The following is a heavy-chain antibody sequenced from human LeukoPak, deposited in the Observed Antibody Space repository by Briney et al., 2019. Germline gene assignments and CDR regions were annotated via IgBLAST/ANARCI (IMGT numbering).Heavy chain of an antibody. Sequence: PGGSLRLSCAASGFTFSSYAMRWVRQAPGKGLEWVSAISGSGGSTYYADSVKGRFTISRDNSKNTLYLQMNSLRAEDTAVYYCAKDPTLTGYYLNYYFDYWGQGTLVTVSS. CDR3: AKDPTLTGYYLNYYFDY. CDR1: GFTFSSYA. D-gene: IGHD3-9*01. J-gene: IGHJ4*02. V-gene: IGHV3-23*01. CDR2: ISGSGGST.